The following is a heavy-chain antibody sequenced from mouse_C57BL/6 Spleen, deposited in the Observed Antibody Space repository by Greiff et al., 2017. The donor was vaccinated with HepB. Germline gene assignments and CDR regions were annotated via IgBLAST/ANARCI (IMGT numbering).Heavy chain of an antibody. Sequence: DVKLQESGPGLVKPSQSLSLTCSVTGYSITSGYYWNWIRQFPGNKLEWMGYISYDGSNNYNPSLKNRISITRDTSKNQFFLKLNSVTTEDTATYYCARAVNFCFDYWGQGTTLTVSS. D-gene: IGHD1-3*01. CDR3: ARAVNFCFDY. CDR2: ISYDGSN. V-gene: IGHV3-6*01. CDR1: GYSITSGYY. J-gene: IGHJ2*01.